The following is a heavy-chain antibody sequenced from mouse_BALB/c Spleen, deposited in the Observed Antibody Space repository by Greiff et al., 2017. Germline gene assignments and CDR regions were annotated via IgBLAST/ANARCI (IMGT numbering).Heavy chain of an antibody. D-gene: IGHD1-1*01. V-gene: IGHV5-12-1*01. J-gene: IGHJ4*01. CDR3: ARLDFSYYFGSSYYAMDY. CDR1: GFAFSSYD. Sequence: EVQLQESGGGLVKPGGSLKLSCAASGFAFSSYDMSWVRQTPEKRLEWVAYISSGGGSTYYPDTVKGRFTISRDNAKNTLYLQMSSLKSEDTAMYYCARLDFSYYFGSSYYAMDYWGQGTSVTVSS. CDR2: ISSGGGST.